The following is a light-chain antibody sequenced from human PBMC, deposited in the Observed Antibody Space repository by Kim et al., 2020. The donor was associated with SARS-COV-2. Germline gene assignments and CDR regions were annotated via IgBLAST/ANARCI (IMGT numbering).Light chain of an antibody. CDR2: QDS. CDR1: KLGDKY. J-gene: IGLJ3*02. CDR3: QAWDSTWV. V-gene: IGLV3-1*01. Sequence: SYELTQPPSVSVSPGQTASITCSGDKLGDKYARWYQQKPGQSPVLVIYQDSKRPSGIPERFSGSNSGNTATLTISGTQAMDEADYYCQAWDSTWVFG.